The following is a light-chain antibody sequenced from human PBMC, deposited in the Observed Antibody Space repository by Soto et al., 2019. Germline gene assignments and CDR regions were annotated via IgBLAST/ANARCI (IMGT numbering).Light chain of an antibody. Sequence: QSVLTQPPSASGTPGQRVNISCSGSSSNIGSNYVYWYRQFPGTAPKLLIQRNNQRPSGVPARFSGSKSGTSASLAISGLRSEDEADYYCQSYDNSLSGSRVFGGGTKVTVL. CDR3: QSYDNSLSGSRV. J-gene: IGLJ3*02. CDR2: RNN. CDR1: SSNIGSNY. V-gene: IGLV1-47*01.